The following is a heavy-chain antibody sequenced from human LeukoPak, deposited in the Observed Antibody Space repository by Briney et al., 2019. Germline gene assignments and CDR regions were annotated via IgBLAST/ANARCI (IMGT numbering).Heavy chain of an antibody. CDR1: GYTFTGYY. D-gene: IGHD3-10*01. CDR3: ARGHMVRGVITILDY. V-gene: IGHV1-2*06. J-gene: IGHJ4*02. Sequence: ASVKVSCKASGYTFTGYYMHWVRQAPGQGLEWMGRINPNSGGTNYAQKFQGRVTMTRDTSISTAYTELSRLRSDDTAVYYCARGHMVRGVITILDYWGQGTLVTVSS. CDR2: INPNSGGT.